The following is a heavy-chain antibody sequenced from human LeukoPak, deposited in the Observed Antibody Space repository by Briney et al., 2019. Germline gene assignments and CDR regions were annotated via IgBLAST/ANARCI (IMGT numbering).Heavy chain of an antibody. CDR3: AKSKPNSSGWP. D-gene: IGHD6-19*01. CDR2: ISGSGGST. J-gene: IGHJ4*02. Sequence: GGSLRLSCAASGFTFSSYWMHWVRQAPGKGLEWVSAISGSGGSTYYADSVKGRFTISRDNSKNTLYLQMNSLRAEDTAVYYCAKSKPNSSGWPWGQGTLVTVSS. CDR1: GFTFSSYW. V-gene: IGHV3-23*01.